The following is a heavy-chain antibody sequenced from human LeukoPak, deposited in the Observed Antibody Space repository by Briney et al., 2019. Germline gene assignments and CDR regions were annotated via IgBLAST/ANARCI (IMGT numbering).Heavy chain of an antibody. CDR3: ARRPMVRGVIDY. CDR2: TNHSGST. J-gene: IGHJ4*02. V-gene: IGHV4-34*01. D-gene: IGHD3-10*01. CDR1: GGSFSGYY. Sequence: SETLSLTCAVYGGSFSGYYWSWIRQPPGEGLEWIGETNHSGSTNYNPSLKSRVTISVDTSKSQFSLKLSSVTAADTAVYYCARRPMVRGVIDYWGQGTQVTVSS.